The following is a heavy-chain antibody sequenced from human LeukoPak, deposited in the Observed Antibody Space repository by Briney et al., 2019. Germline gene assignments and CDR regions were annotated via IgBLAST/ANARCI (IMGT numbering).Heavy chain of an antibody. J-gene: IGHJ4*02. V-gene: IGHV1-2*02. CDR2: INPNSGGT. CDR1: GYSFTDHF. D-gene: IGHD3-22*01. CDR3: ARRMASSGYPTSFDY. Sequence: ASVKVSCKASGYSFTDHFINWVRQAPGQGLEWMGWINPNSGGTNYAQKFQGRVTMTRDTSISTAYMELSRLRSDDTAVYYCARRMASSGYPTSFDYWGQGTLVTVSS.